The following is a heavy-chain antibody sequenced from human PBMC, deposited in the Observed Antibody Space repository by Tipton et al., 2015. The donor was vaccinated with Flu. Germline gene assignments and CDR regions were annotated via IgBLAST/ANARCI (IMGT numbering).Heavy chain of an antibody. V-gene: IGHV4-30-2*01. J-gene: IGHJ4*02. CDR2: ISHSGST. D-gene: IGHD3-10*02. Sequence: TLSLTCAVSGGSISSGGYSWSWIRQPPGKGLEWIGHISHSGSTYYNPSLRSRVAISVDTSKNQFSLKLSSVTAADTAVYYCARHTGDSVRGVIDYWGQGTLVTVSS. CDR1: GGSISSGGYS. CDR3: ARHTGDSVRGVIDY.